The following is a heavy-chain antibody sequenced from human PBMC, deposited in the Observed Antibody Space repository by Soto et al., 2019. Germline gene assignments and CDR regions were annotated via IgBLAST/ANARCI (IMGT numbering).Heavy chain of an antibody. J-gene: IGHJ6*02. V-gene: IGHV1-46*01. CDR2: INPSGGST. D-gene: IGHD2-15*01. CDR1: GYTFTSYY. CDR3: ARDAPSREDNYYGMDV. Sequence: ASVKVSCKASGYTFTSYYMHWLRQAPGQGLEWMGIINPSGGSTSYAQKFQGRVTMTRDTSTSTVYMELSSLRSEDTAVYYCARDAPSREDNYYGMDVWGQGPTVTVSS.